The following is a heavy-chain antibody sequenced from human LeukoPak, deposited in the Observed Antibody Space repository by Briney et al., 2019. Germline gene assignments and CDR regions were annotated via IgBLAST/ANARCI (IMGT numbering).Heavy chain of an antibody. CDR1: GFAFSSYA. CDR3: AKAGSIRFDY. D-gene: IGHD1-26*01. CDR2: ISGSGRGGNT. V-gene: IGHV3-23*01. Sequence: GESLRLSCAASGFAFSSYAMSWVRQAPGKGLEWVSGISGSGRGGNTYYADSVKGRFTISRDDSKNTLYLQVNSLRAEDTAVYYCAKAGSIRFDYWGQGTLVTVSS. J-gene: IGHJ4*02.